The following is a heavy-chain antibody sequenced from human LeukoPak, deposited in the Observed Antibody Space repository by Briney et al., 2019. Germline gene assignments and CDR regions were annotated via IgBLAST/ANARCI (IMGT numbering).Heavy chain of an antibody. CDR2: ISGYNGDT. V-gene: IGHV1-18*01. D-gene: IGHD4-17*01. Sequence: ASVKASCKASGNKFRDYGISWVRQAPGQGLEWMGWISGYNGDTNYAQSFQGRVTMTSDTSTSVAYLDLRSLGSGDTVVYYCARGPDYGDADFWGQGTLVTVSS. J-gene: IGHJ4*02. CDR3: ARGPDYGDADF. CDR1: GNKFRDYG.